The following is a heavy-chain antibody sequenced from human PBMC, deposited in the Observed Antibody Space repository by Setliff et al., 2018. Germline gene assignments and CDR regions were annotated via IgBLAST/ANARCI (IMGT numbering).Heavy chain of an antibody. V-gene: IGHV4-61*10. CDR2: IFGSGSP. Sequence: PSETLSLTCIVSGESIDSVATGNHYWSWIRQPAGKGLEWIGRIFGSGSPNYNPSLKSRVTMSIDTSKNQFFLKVRSVTAADAAVYYCARDRGSNNSPEDFDYWGLGTLVTVSS. CDR1: GESIDSVATGNHY. J-gene: IGHJ4*02. D-gene: IGHD1-1*01. CDR3: ARDRGSNNSPEDFDY.